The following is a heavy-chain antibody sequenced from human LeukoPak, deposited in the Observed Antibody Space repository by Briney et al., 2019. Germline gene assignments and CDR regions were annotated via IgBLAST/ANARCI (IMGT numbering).Heavy chain of an antibody. CDR2: IYTSGST. V-gene: IGHV4-4*07. CDR1: GGSISSYY. J-gene: IGHJ6*03. Sequence: SETLSLTCTVSGGSISSYYWSWIRQPAGKGLEWIERIYTSGSTNYNPSLKSRVTMSVGTSKNQFSLKLSSVTAADTAVYYCARDYYDSSGYTYYMDVWGKGTTVTVSS. CDR3: ARDYYDSSGYTYYMDV. D-gene: IGHD3-22*01.